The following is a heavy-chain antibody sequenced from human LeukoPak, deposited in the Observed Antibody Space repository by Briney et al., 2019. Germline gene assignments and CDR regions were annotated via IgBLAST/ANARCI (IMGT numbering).Heavy chain of an antibody. CDR1: GGSISSGGYY. Sequence: PSETLSLTCTVSGGSISSGGYYWSWIRQPPGKGLEWIGYIYHSGSTYYNPSLKSRVTISVDTSKNQFSLKLSSVTAADTAVYYCARSEEMATTYFDYWGQGTLVTVSS. J-gene: IGHJ4*02. V-gene: IGHV4-30-2*02. D-gene: IGHD5-24*01. CDR3: ARSEEMATTYFDY. CDR2: IYHSGST.